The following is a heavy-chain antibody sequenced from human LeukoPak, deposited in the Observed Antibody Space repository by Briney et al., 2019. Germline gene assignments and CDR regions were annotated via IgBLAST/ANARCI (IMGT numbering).Heavy chain of an antibody. CDR2: INPSGGST. J-gene: IGHJ4*02. D-gene: IGHD3-22*01. CDR3: ARDLASSGYYWD. V-gene: IGHV1-46*01. Sequence: ASVKVSCKASGYIFTNYYMHWVRQAPGQGLEWMGIINPSGGSTSYAQKLQGRVTMTRDTSTSTVYMELSSLRSEDTAVYFCARDLASSGYYWDWGQGTLVTVSS. CDR1: GYIFTNYY.